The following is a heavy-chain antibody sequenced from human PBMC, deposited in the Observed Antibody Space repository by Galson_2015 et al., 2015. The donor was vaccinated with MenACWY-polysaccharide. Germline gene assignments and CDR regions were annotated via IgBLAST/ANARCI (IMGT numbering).Heavy chain of an antibody. CDR3: AKANSGVSLTSGWACWFDP. Sequence: SLRLSCAASGFTFTNYAMNWVRQAPGKGLEWVSSIGGSGTTYYADSVKGRFTISRDNSKNMVYLQMNSLRAEDTAIYYCAKANSGVSLTSGWACWFDPWGQGSLVIVSS. J-gene: IGHJ5*02. CDR2: IGGSGTT. D-gene: IGHD2-15*01. V-gene: IGHV3-23*01. CDR1: GFTFTNYA.